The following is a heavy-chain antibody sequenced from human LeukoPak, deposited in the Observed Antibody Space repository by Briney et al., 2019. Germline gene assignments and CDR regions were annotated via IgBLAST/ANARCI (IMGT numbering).Heavy chain of an antibody. V-gene: IGHV3-23*01. D-gene: IGHD6-13*01. Sequence: GGSLRLSCAASGFTLSSYAMSWVRQGPGKGLEWVSAISVSGNTYHADSVKGRFTISRDNSKNTLYLQMNSLRAEDTAVYYCARDKYTNSWSRSNFDHWGQGTLVTVSS. CDR2: ISVSGNT. CDR1: GFTLSSYA. J-gene: IGHJ4*02. CDR3: ARDKYTNSWSRSNFDH.